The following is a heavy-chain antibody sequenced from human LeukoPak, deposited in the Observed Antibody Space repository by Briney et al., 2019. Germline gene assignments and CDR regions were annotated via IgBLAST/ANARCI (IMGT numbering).Heavy chain of an antibody. J-gene: IGHJ3*02. Sequence: SETLSLTCTVSGVSISSSNSYWGWIRQPPGKGLEWIGSIYYSGNTYYNASLKSQVSISIDTSKNQFSLKLTSVTAADTAVYYCARGDNIVVVSRNAFDIWGQGTMVTVSS. V-gene: IGHV4-39*07. CDR2: IYYSGNT. CDR3: ARGDNIVVVSRNAFDI. D-gene: IGHD3-22*01. CDR1: GVSISSSNSY.